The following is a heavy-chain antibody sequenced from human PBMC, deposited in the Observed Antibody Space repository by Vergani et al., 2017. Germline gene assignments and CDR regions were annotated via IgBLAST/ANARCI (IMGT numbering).Heavy chain of an antibody. J-gene: IGHJ4*02. Sequence: EVQLLESGGDLVQPGGSLRLSCAASGFTFNHYAMNWVRQAPGKGLEWVSCIKNTGDSTHYADSVKGRFTISRDNSKNTLYLQMNSLRVEDTAVYYCGRGSYNYNWCQGTLVTVSS. CDR1: GFTFNHYA. D-gene: IGHD1-1*01. V-gene: IGHV3-23*01. CDR2: IKNTGDST. CDR3: GRGSYNYN.